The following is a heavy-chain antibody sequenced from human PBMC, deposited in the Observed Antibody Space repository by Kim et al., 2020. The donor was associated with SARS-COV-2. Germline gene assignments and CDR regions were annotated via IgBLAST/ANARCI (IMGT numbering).Heavy chain of an antibody. CDR3: AREKGYDYVWGSYRYTSEPTFDP. CDR1: GYTFTSYA. Sequence: ASVKVSCKASGYTFTSYAMHWVRQAPGQRLEWMGWINAGNGNTKYSQKFQGRVTITRDTSASTAYMELSSLRSEDTAVYYCAREKGYDYVWGSYRYTSEPTFDPWGQGTLVTVSS. V-gene: IGHV1-3*01. D-gene: IGHD3-16*02. J-gene: IGHJ5*02. CDR2: INAGNGNT.